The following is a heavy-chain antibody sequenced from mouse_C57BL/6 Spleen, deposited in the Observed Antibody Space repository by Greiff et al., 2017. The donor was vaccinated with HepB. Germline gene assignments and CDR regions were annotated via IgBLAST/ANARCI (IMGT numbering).Heavy chain of an antibody. D-gene: IGHD2-4*01. CDR1: GYSFTDYN. J-gene: IGHJ4*01. V-gene: IGHV1-39*01. CDR2: INPNYGTT. Sequence: EVKLQQSGPELVKPGASVKISCKASGYSFTDYNMNWVKQSNGKSLEWIGVINPNYGTTSYNQKFKGKATLTVDQSSSTAYMQLNSLTSEDSAVYYCARIYDYDGYYYAMDYWGQGTSVTVSS. CDR3: ARIYDYDGYYYAMDY.